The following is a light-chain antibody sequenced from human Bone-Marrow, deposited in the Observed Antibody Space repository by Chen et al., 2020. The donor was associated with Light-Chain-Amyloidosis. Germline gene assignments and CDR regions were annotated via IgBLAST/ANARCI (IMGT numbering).Light chain of an antibody. V-gene: IGLV3-21*02. CDR3: QVWDRSSDRPV. J-gene: IGLJ3*02. Sequence: SYVLTQPSSVSAAPGQTATIACGGNNIGSTSVHWYQQPAGQAPLLVVYDDSDRPSGIPERLSGSNSGNTATLTISRVEAGDEADYYCQVWDRSSDRPVFGGGTKLTVL. CDR2: DDS. CDR1: NIGSTS.